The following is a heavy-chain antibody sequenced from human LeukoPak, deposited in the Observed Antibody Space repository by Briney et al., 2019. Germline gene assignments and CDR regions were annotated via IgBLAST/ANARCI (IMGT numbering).Heavy chain of an antibody. CDR3: AVTSRSYALDY. CDR2: INQDGSEA. V-gene: IGHV3-7*02. Sequence: GGSLRLSCTAAGFTFTNNWMFWVRQAPGKGPERLANINQDGSEAYSVDSVKGRFTISRDNAKNSVYLQMNSLRVEDTAVYYCAVTSRSYALDYWGPGTLVTVSS. J-gene: IGHJ4*02. D-gene: IGHD3-16*01. CDR1: GFTFTNNW.